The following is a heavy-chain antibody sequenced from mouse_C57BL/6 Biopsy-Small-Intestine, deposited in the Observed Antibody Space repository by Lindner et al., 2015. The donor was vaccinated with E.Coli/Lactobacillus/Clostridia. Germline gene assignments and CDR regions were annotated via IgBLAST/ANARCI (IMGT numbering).Heavy chain of an antibody. CDR1: GYTFTGYW. CDR2: ILPGSGSN. D-gene: IGHD2-4*01. Sequence: VQLQESGAELMKPGASVKLSCKATGYTFTGYWIEWVKQRPGHGLEWIGGILPGSGSNNYNEKFKGKATFTADASSNTAYMHLTSLTTEDSAIYYCAREGDYDYDVVDYWGQGTTLTVSS. CDR3: AREGDYDYDVVDY. V-gene: IGHV1-9*01. J-gene: IGHJ2*01.